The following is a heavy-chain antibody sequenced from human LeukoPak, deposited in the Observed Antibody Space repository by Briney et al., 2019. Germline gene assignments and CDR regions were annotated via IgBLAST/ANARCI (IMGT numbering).Heavy chain of an antibody. J-gene: IGHJ4*02. CDR1: GFSVTNNY. V-gene: IGHV3-53*01. Sequence: GGSLRLSCAVSGFSVTNNYMSWVRQAPGKGLEWVSVFYVGGATYYADSVKGRFTISRDNSENTLYLQMNSLRAEDTAVYYCARESSGWYDYWGQGTLVTVSS. CDR3: ARESSGWYDY. CDR2: FYVGGAT. D-gene: IGHD6-19*01.